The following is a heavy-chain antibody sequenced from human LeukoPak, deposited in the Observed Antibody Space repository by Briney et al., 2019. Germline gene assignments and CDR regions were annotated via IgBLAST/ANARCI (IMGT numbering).Heavy chain of an antibody. Sequence: SGGSLRLSCVASGFTFRSYGIHWVRQAPGKGLEWLAFIWYDEITKDYADSVKDRFTISIDNSKNTLYLQMNSLRAEDTAVYYCAKDSSDYYFDYWGQGTLVTVSS. CDR2: IWYDEITK. CDR1: GFTFRSYG. V-gene: IGHV3-30*02. CDR3: AKDSSDYYFDY. D-gene: IGHD3-22*01. J-gene: IGHJ4*02.